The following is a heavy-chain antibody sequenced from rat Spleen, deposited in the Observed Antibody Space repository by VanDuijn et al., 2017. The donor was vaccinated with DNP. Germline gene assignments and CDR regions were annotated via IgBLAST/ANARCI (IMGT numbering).Heavy chain of an antibody. D-gene: IGHD1-2*01. J-gene: IGHJ3*01. CDR2: ITSSGGST. CDR3: ASQGTIAAMAFGS. Sequence: EVQLVESGGDLVQPGRSLKLSCVASGFTFNNYWMTWIRQVPGKGLEWVASITSSGGSTYYPQSVKGRFPISRDNAKNTLYLQMDSLRSEDTATYYCASQGTIAAMAFGSWGQGTLVTVSS. CDR1: GFTFNNYW. V-gene: IGHV5-31*01.